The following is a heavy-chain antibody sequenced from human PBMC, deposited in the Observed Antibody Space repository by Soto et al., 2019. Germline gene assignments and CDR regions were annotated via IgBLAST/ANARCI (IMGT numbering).Heavy chain of an antibody. V-gene: IGHV1-18*01. Sequence: ASVKLSCKASGYTFTSYGISWVRQAPGQGLEWMGWISAYNGNTNYAQKLQGRVTMTTDTSTSTAYMELRSLRSDDTAVYYCATGESSGWYDAFDIWGQGTMVTVSS. CDR1: GYTFTSYG. J-gene: IGHJ3*02. CDR2: ISAYNGNT. CDR3: ATGESSGWYDAFDI. D-gene: IGHD6-19*01.